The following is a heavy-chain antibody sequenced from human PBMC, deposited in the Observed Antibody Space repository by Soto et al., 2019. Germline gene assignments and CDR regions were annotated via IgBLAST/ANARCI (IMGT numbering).Heavy chain of an antibody. CDR3: ARVRYCSSTSCYHLVFDY. V-gene: IGHV4-34*01. CDR2: INHSGST. D-gene: IGHD2-2*01. CDR1: GGSFSGYY. J-gene: IGHJ4*02. Sequence: SETLSLTCAVYGGSFSGYYWSWSRQPPGKGLEWIGEINHSGSTNYNPSLKSRVTISVDTSKNQFSLNLSSVTAADTAVYYCARVRYCSSTSCYHLVFDYWGQGNLVTVS.